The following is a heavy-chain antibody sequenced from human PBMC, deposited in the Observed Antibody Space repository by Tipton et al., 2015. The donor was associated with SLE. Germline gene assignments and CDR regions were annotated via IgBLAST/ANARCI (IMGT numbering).Heavy chain of an antibody. D-gene: IGHD3-22*01. CDR3: ARATENYYDSSGYFDY. V-gene: IGHV4-34*01. CDR2: INHSGST. CDR1: GGSFSGYY. J-gene: IGHJ4*02. Sequence: GLVKPSETLSLTCAVYGGSFSGYYWSWIRQPPGKGLEWIGEINHSGSTNYNPSLKSRVTISVDTSKNQFSLKLSSVTAADTAVYYCARATENYYDSSGYFDYWGQGTLVTVSS.